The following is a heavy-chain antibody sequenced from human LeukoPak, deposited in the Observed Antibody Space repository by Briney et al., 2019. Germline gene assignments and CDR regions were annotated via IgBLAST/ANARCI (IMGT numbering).Heavy chain of an antibody. CDR3: ARAHYGTASPAGGL. Sequence: SETLSLTCAVYSGSLSGYYWSWIRQPPGRGLEWIGEINRSGSANYNPSLKSRVTVSVVTSKNQFSLKLSSVTAADTAVYYCARAHYGTASPAGGLWGQGTLVTVSS. J-gene: IGHJ4*02. CDR2: INRSGSA. V-gene: IGHV4-34*01. D-gene: IGHD1-1*01. CDR1: SGSLSGYY.